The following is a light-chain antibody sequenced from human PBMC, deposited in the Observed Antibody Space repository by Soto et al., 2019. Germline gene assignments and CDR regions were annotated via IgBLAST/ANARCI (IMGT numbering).Light chain of an antibody. V-gene: IGKV3-20*01. Sequence: EIVLTQSPGTLSLSPGERATLSCKASQSVSSNFLAWYQRKPGQAPRLLISGASYRATAIPYRFSGSGSGTDFTLTIARLEPEDFAVYYCQQYGTSPPTFGQGTKVEI. CDR1: QSVSSNF. CDR3: QQYGTSPPT. CDR2: GAS. J-gene: IGKJ1*01.